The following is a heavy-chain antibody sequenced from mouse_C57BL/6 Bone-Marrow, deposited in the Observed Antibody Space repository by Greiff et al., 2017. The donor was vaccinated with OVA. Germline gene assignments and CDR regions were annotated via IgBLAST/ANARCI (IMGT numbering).Heavy chain of an antibody. V-gene: IGHV5-2*01. CDR2: INSDGGST. J-gene: IGHJ4*01. Sequence: EVKLVESGGGLVQPGESLKLSCESNEYEFPSHDMSWVRKTPEKRLELVAAINSDGGSTYYPDTMERRFIISRDNAKKTLYLQMSSLRSEDTALYYCAPRVFTTVVAPSAMDYWGQGTSVTVSS. CDR3: APRVFTTVVAPSAMDY. D-gene: IGHD1-1*01. CDR1: EYEFPSHD.